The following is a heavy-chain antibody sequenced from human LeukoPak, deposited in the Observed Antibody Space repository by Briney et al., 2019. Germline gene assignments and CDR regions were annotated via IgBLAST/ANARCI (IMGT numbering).Heavy chain of an antibody. D-gene: IGHD3-22*01. CDR2: IHHSGST. V-gene: IGHV4-4*02. CDR3: ARGIPGYFGTSGYYYEY. CDR1: GDSISSNYW. Sequence: SETLSLTCAVSGDSISSNYWWTWVRQPPGKGLEWIGEIHHSGSTNYSPSLKSRVTVSVDNSRNDFSLSLTSVSAADTAVYYCARGIPGYFGTSGYYYEYWGQGTLATVSS. J-gene: IGHJ4*02.